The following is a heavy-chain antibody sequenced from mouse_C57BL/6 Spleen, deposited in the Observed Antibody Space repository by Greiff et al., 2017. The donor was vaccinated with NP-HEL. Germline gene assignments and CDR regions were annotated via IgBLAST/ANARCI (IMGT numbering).Heavy chain of an antibody. D-gene: IGHD1-1*01. V-gene: IGHV1-9*01. CDR3: ARRCITTVVATGYFDV. Sequence: VQLQESGAELMKPGASVKLSCKATGYTFTGYRIEWVKQRPGHGLEWIGEILPGSGSTNYNEKFKGKATFTADTSSNTAYMQLSSLTTEDSAIYYCARRCITTVVATGYFDVWGTGTTVTVSS. CDR1: GYTFTGYR. CDR2: ILPGSGST. J-gene: IGHJ1*03.